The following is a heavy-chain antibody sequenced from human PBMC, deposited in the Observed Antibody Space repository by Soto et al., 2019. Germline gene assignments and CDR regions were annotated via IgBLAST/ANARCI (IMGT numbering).Heavy chain of an antibody. Sequence: PGESLKISCKGSGYSFTSYWIGWVRQMPGKGLEWMGIIYPGDSDTRYSPSFQGHVTISGEQSISTAYLQWSSLKASDTAMYYCARLAGALGIAAQDYYYYGMDVWGQGTTVTVSS. J-gene: IGHJ6*02. CDR3: ARLAGALGIAAQDYYYYGMDV. CDR2: IYPGDSDT. D-gene: IGHD6-6*01. V-gene: IGHV5-51*01. CDR1: GYSFTSYW.